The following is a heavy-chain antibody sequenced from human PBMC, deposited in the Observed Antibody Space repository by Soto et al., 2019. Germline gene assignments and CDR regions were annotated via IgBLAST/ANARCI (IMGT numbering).Heavy chain of an antibody. Sequence: TSETLSLTCTVSGGSISSYYWSWIRQPPGKGLEWIGYIYYSGSTNYNPSLKSRVTISVDTSKNQFSLKLSSVTAADTAVYYCARLGSSGFDRRDYWGQGTLVTVSS. CDR2: IYYSGST. D-gene: IGHD6-19*01. J-gene: IGHJ4*02. CDR3: ARLGSSGFDRRDY. V-gene: IGHV4-59*08. CDR1: GGSISSYY.